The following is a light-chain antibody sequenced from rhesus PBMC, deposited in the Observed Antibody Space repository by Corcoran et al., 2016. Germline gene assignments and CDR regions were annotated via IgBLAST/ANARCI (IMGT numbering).Light chain of an antibody. Sequence: DIVMTQTPLSLPVTPGEPASISCRSSQSRLDSEDGNTYLDWYLQKPGQSPQLWIYEVSNRASGVPDRVSGSGSDTDFTLKISRVEAEDVGVYYCMQGIEFPYSFGQGTKVEIK. V-gene: IGKV2-104*02. CDR2: EVS. CDR3: MQGIEFPYS. J-gene: IGKJ2*01. CDR1: QSRLDSEDGNTY.